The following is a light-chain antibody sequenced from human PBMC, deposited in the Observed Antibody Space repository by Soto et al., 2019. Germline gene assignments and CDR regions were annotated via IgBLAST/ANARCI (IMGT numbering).Light chain of an antibody. Sequence: QSVLTQSPSASGTPGQRVTISCSGSSSNIGSNTVNWYQQLPGTATKPLIYSNNQRPSGVPDRFSGSESGTSASLAISGLQSEDEADYYCAAWDDSLNGYVCGTGTK. J-gene: IGLJ1*01. CDR3: AAWDDSLNGYV. CDR1: SSNIGSNT. CDR2: SNN. V-gene: IGLV1-44*01.